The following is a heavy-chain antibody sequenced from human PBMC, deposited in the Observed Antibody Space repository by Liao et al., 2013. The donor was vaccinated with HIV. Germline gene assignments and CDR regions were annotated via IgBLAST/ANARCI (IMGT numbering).Heavy chain of an antibody. Sequence: QVQLQQWGAGLLKPSETLSLTCAVYGGSFSGYYWSWIRQPPGKGLEWIGEINHSGSTYYNPSLKSRVTISVDTSKNQFSLKLSSVTAADTAVYYCARGMVYATDYWGQGTLVTVSS. J-gene: IGHJ4*02. CDR2: INHSGST. CDR3: ARGMVYATDY. V-gene: IGHV4-34*01. D-gene: IGHD2-8*01. CDR1: GGSFSGYY.